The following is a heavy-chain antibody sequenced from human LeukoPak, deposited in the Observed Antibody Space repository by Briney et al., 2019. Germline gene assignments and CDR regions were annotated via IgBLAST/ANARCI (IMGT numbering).Heavy chain of an antibody. J-gene: IGHJ4*02. V-gene: IGHV3-21*01. D-gene: IGHD5-24*01. CDR3: ARDLEMATITGVYYFDY. Sequence: GGSLRLSCAASGFTVSSNYMSWVRQAPGKGLEWVSSISSSSSYIYYADSVKGRFTISRDNAKNSLYLQMNSLRAEDTAVYYCARDLEMATITGVYYFDYWGQGTLVTVSS. CDR2: ISSSSSYI. CDR1: GFTVSSNY.